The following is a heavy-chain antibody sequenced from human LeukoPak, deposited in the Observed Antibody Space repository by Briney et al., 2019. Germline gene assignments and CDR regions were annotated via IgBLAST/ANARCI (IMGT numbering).Heavy chain of an antibody. CDR3: ARDKSGYYDSSGYYPQNYFDY. CDR2: IYYSGST. Sequence: PSETLSLTCTVSGGSISSGGYYWSWIRRHPGKGLEWIGYIYYSGSTYYNPSLKSRVTISVDTSKNQFSLKLSSVTAADTAVYYCARDKSGYYDSSGYYPQNYFDYWGQGTLVTVSS. J-gene: IGHJ4*02. V-gene: IGHV4-31*03. D-gene: IGHD3-22*01. CDR1: GGSISSGGYY.